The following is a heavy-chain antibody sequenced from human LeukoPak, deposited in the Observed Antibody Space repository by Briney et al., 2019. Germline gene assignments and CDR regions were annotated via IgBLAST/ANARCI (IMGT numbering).Heavy chain of an antibody. Sequence: GGSLRLSCAASGFAFSSYWMTWVRQAPGKGLEWVASLNEDGSKRSYVGSVKGRFTISRGNAQKSLYLQMNSLTAEDTAVYYCARAVTSMDGYWGQGTLVTVSS. CDR3: ARAVTSMDGY. CDR1: GFAFSSYW. CDR2: LNEDGSKR. V-gene: IGHV3-7*03. D-gene: IGHD5-18*01. J-gene: IGHJ4*02.